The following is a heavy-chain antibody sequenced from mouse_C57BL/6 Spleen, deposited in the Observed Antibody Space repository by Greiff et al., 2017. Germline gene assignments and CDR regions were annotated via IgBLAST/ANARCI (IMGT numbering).Heavy chain of an antibody. CDR1: GYTFTSYR. D-gene: IGHD1-1*01. Sequence: VQLQQSGAELAKPGASVKLSCKASGYTFTSYRMHWVKQRPGQGLEWIGYINPSSGYTKYNQKFKDKATLTADKSSSTAYMQLSSLTYEDSAVYYCAREAYGSSPWFAYWGQGTLVTVSA. V-gene: IGHV1-7*01. CDR2: INPSSGYT. J-gene: IGHJ3*01. CDR3: AREAYGSSPWFAY.